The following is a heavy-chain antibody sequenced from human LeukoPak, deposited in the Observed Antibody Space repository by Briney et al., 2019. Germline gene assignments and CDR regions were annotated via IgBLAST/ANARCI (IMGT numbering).Heavy chain of an antibody. CDR2: ISGSGGST. J-gene: IGHJ6*02. Sequence: GGSLRLSCAASGFTFSSYAMSWVRQAPGKGLEWVSAISGSGGSTYYADSVKGRFTISRDNSKNTLYLQMNSLRAEDTAVYYCAKVVLGRYFDWAFALYGMDVWGQGTTVTVSS. V-gene: IGHV3-23*01. CDR3: AKVVLGRYFDWAFALYGMDV. CDR1: GFTFSSYA. D-gene: IGHD3-9*01.